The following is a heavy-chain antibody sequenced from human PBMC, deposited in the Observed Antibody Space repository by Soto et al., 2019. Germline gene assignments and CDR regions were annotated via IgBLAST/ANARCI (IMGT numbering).Heavy chain of an antibody. Sequence: ASVKVSCKASGCTFTSYGISWVRQAPGQGLEWMGWISAYNGNTNYAQKLQGRVTMTTDTSTSTAYMELRSLRSDDTAVYYCARVGPQGHVSRPYNWFDPWGQGTLVTVSS. CDR2: ISAYNGNT. CDR1: GCTFTSYG. V-gene: IGHV1-18*01. CDR3: ARVGPQGHVSRPYNWFDP. J-gene: IGHJ5*02.